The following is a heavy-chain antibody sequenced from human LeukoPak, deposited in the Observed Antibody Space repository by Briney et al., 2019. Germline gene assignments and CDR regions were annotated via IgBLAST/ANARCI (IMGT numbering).Heavy chain of an antibody. CDR1: GDSIISSRYY. CDR3: ARLRDGRWLLEY. CDR2: IRYSGNT. J-gene: IGHJ4*02. D-gene: IGHD5-12*01. Sequence: SETLSLTCTVSGDSIISSRYYWGWIRQPPGKGLEWIASIRYSGNTFYSPSFKSRVTISVDTSNNQLSLRLSSVTAADAAVYYCARLRDGRWLLEYWGQGTLVTVSS. V-gene: IGHV4-39*01.